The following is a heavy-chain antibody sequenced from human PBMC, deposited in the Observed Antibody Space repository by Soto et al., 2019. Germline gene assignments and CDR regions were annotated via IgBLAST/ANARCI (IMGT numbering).Heavy chain of an antibody. CDR1: GGSFSGYY. Sequence: PSETLSLTCAVYGGSFSGYYWSWIRQPPGKGLEWIGEINHSGSTNYNPYLNSRVTISVDTSKNQFSLKLSSVTAADTAVYYCARGGGRGRYSGSYYFDYWGQGTLVTVSS. V-gene: IGHV4-34*01. J-gene: IGHJ4*02. CDR2: INHSGST. D-gene: IGHD1-26*01. CDR3: ARGGGRGRYSGSYYFDY.